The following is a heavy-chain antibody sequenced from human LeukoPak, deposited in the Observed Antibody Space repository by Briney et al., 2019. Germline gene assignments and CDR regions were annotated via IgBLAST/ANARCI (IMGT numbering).Heavy chain of an antibody. V-gene: IGHV3-7*03. D-gene: IGHD2-2*01. CDR2: IKQGGTEK. J-gene: IGHJ6*03. CDR3: ANLGSAGCRRITSCSAYMDV. CDR1: GFTFSSHW. Sequence: GGSLRLSCAASGFTFSSHWMTWVRQAPGKGLEWVAGIKQGGTEKYYADSVKGRFTISRDNAKNSLYLQMNSLRDEDTALYYCANLGSAGCRRITSCSAYMDVWGKGTTVTVSS.